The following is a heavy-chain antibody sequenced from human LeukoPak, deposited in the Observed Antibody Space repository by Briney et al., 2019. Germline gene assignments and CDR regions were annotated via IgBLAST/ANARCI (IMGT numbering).Heavy chain of an antibody. Sequence: GASVKVSCKASGYTFTNYDINWVRQATGQGLEWLGWMSASSGNTGHAQKFQGRVSMTRATSISTAYLELSSLTFEDTAVYYCARTPPKGDIDYWGQGTLVTVSS. CDR2: MSASSGNT. CDR1: GYTFTNYD. V-gene: IGHV1-8*01. CDR3: ARTPPKGDIDY. J-gene: IGHJ4*02. D-gene: IGHD2-21*02.